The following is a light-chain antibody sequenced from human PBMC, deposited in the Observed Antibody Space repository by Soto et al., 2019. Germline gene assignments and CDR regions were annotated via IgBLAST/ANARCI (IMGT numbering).Light chain of an antibody. CDR2: RNH. V-gene: IGLV1-44*01. J-gene: IGLJ2*01. Sequence: QSVLTQSPSESGTPGQRVTISCSGSRSNIGTYTVNWYQQLPGTAPTLLIFRNHQRPSGVPDRFSGSKSGTSASLAISGPQSEDEADYYCAAWDDSLRAVVFGGGTKLTVL. CDR1: RSNIGTYT. CDR3: AAWDDSLRAVV.